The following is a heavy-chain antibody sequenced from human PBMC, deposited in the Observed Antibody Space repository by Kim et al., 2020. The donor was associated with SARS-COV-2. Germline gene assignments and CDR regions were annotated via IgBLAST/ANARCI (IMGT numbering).Heavy chain of an antibody. CDR3: ARATYYDSLTGYQAWSYGMDV. V-gene: IGHV3-21*06. CDR2: ISSSSSDI. CDR1: GFNFGTYS. J-gene: IGHJ6*02. Sequence: GGSLRLSCAASGFNFGTYSMNWVRQAPGKGLEWVSSISSSSSDIFYAASVRSRFTISRDNAKNSLYLQMSSLTVEDTAVYFCARATYYDSLTGYQAWSYGMDVWGQGTTVTVS. D-gene: IGHD3-9*01.